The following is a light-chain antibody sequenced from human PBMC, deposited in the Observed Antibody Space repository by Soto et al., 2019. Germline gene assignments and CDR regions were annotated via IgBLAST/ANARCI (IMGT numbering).Light chain of an antibody. J-gene: IGLJ2*01. CDR3: QTWGTGIHVV. CDR1: SGHSSYA. Sequence: QPVLTQSPSASASLGASVKLTCTLSSGHSSYAIAWHQQQPEKGPRYFMKLDSDGSHTKGDAIPDRFSGSSSGAERYLTISSLQSEDEADYYCQTWGTGIHVVFGGGTKRTVL. V-gene: IGLV4-69*01. CDR2: LDSDGSH.